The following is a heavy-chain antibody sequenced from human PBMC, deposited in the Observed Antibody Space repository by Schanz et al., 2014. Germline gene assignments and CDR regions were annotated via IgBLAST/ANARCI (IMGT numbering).Heavy chain of an antibody. CDR3: ARDRGHGDLPGDI. J-gene: IGHJ3*02. Sequence: QVQLQQWGAGLLKPSGTLSLTCAVYGGSFSSNYWSWIRQPPGKGLEWIGEINQSGTTNYNPSLKSRVTMSVDTSKNQFSLNLSSATAADTAVYYCARDRGHGDLPGDIWGQGTMVTVSS. D-gene: IGHD4-17*01. CDR2: INQSGTT. CDR1: GGSFSSNY. V-gene: IGHV4-34*02.